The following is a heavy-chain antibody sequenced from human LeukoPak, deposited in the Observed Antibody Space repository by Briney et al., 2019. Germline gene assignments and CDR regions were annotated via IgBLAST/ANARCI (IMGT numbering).Heavy chain of an antibody. CDR2: IKQDGSEI. Sequence: GGSLRLSCAVSGFTFSNYWMSWVRQAPGKGLEWVANIKQDGSEIYYVDSVKGRFTISRDNAKNSLYLQMNSLRAEDTAVYYCARGAYYYEDWGQGTLVTVSS. CDR1: GFTFSNYW. V-gene: IGHV3-7*01. J-gene: IGHJ4*02. CDR3: ARGAYYYED.